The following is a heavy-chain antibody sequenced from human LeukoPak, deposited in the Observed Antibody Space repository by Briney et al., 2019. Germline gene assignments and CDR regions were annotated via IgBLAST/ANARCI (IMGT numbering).Heavy chain of an antibody. CDR1: GYTFTSYA. CDR3: ARAPGIAEPDGYFMDV. V-gene: IGHV7-4-1*02. J-gene: IGHJ6*03. CDR2: INANTGNP. Sequence: EASVKVSCKASGYTFTSYAMNWVRQAPGQGLEWMGWINANTGNPTYAQAFTGRFVFSLDTSVSTAYLEISSLQAEDTAVYYCARAPGIAEPDGYFMDVWGKGTTVTVSS. D-gene: IGHD6-13*01.